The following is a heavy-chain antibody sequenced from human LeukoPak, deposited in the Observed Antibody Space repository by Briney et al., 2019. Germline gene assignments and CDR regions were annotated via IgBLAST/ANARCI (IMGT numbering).Heavy chain of an antibody. CDR2: TSAYNGNT. J-gene: IGHJ3*02. V-gene: IGHV1-18*01. Sequence: ASVKVSCKASGYTFTSYGISWVRQAPGQGLEWMGWTSAYNGNTNYAQKLQGRVTMTTDTSTSTAYMELRSLRSDDTAVYYCARDAKYSSGWYGDAFDIWGQGTMVTVSS. CDR1: GYTFTSYG. CDR3: ARDAKYSSGWYGDAFDI. D-gene: IGHD6-19*01.